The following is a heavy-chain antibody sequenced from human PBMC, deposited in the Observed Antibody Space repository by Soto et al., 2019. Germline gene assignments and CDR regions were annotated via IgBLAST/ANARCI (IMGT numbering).Heavy chain of an antibody. D-gene: IGHD3-3*01. V-gene: IGHV4-59*01. CDR1: GGSISSSY. Sequence: QVQLQESGPGLVKPSETLSLTCTVSGGSISSSYWSWIRQPPGKGLEWIGYIYYSGSTNYNPSLKSRVTISVETSKNQFSLKLSSVTAADTAVYYCARDLRRRYYDFWSGYYNYYYYGMDVWGQGTTVTVSS. CDR2: IYYSGST. CDR3: ARDLRRRYYDFWSGYYNYYYYGMDV. J-gene: IGHJ6*02.